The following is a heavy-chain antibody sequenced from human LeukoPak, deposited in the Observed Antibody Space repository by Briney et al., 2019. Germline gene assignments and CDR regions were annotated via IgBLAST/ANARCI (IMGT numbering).Heavy chain of an antibody. D-gene: IGHD2-21*01. J-gene: IGHJ3*02. V-gene: IGHV3-66*01. CDR1: GFTFSTYV. CDR2: IYSGGST. CDR3: ARGGGAEAFDI. Sequence: PGGSLGLSCAASGFTFSTYVMHWVRQAPGKGLEWVSVIYSGGSTNYADSVKGRFTISRDNSKNTLYLQMDSLRVEDTAVYYCARGGGAEAFDIWGQGTMVTVSS.